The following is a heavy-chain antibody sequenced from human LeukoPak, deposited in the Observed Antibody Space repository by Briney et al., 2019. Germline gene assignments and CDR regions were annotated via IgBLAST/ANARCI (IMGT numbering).Heavy chain of an antibody. V-gene: IGHV4-34*01. J-gene: IGHJ6*03. CDR1: GGSFSNYY. Sequence: SETLSLTCAVYGGSFSNYYWSWLRQPPGKGLEWIGEINDSGRTNYNPSLMSRVTVSVDTSKNQFSLRLTSVTATDTAVYYCARRWNYGRNYYIDVWGNGATVSVSS. CDR2: INDSGRT. D-gene: IGHD1-7*01. CDR3: ARRWNYGRNYYIDV.